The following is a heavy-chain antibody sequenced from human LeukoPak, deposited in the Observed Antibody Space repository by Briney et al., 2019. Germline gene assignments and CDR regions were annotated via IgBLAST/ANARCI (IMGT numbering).Heavy chain of an antibody. D-gene: IGHD3-3*01. CDR3: TRTTYEFTWFDP. J-gene: IGHJ5*02. Sequence: PGGSLRLSCAASGFTFSSYWMQWVRQAPGKGLECVSRIKSDGSSTSYADSVKGRFTVSRDNAKNTLFLQMNSLRAEDTAVYYCTRTTYEFTWFDPWGQGTLVTVSS. CDR1: GFTFSSYW. V-gene: IGHV3-74*01. CDR2: IKSDGSST.